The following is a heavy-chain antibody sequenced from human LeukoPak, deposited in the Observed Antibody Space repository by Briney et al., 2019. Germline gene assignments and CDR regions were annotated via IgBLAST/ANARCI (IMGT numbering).Heavy chain of an antibody. D-gene: IGHD5-12*01. V-gene: IGHV3-23*01. Sequence: SXXPFXXXGMNWVRQAPGKGLXSVSGISPGGPTYYADSVKGRFSISRDDSXNTFYLQMINLRAEDKAVYYFAXXXXWLRFDGWGQGILVTVSS. CDR3: AXXXXWLRFDG. CDR2: ISPGGPT. J-gene: IGHJ4*02. CDR1: XXPFXXXG.